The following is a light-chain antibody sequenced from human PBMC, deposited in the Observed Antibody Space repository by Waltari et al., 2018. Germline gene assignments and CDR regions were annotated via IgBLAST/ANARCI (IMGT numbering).Light chain of an antibody. Sequence: DVVMTQSPLSLPVTLGQPAAIPCRSSQSPVHIDGNTYVNWSQQRPGQSPRRLMYKGSRRASGVPDRFSGSWSGTDFTLRISRVEAEDVGVYYCMQCSHGPRTFGQGTKLEI. CDR2: KGS. J-gene: IGKJ2*01. CDR1: QSPVHIDGNTY. CDR3: MQCSHGPRT. V-gene: IGKV2-30*02.